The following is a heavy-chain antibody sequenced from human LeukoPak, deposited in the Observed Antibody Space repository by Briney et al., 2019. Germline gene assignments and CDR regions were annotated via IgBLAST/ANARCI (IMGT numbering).Heavy chain of an antibody. J-gene: IGHJ4*02. CDR2: INQRRNT. CDR1: GESFSGYS. CDR3: ARISGWYWYADY. Sequence: PSETLSLTCLVYGESFSGYSWSWIRQPPGKGLEWIGEINQRRNTNYNPSLKSRVTISIDTSKNQFSLKLSSVTAADTAVYYCARISGWYWYADYWGQGTLVTVSS. V-gene: IGHV4-34*01. D-gene: IGHD6-19*01.